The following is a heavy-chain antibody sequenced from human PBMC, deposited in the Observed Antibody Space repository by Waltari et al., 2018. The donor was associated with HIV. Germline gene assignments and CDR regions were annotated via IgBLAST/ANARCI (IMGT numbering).Heavy chain of an antibody. Sequence: QVQLQESGPGLVKPSETLSLTCTVSGYSISSGYYWGWIRQPPGKGLEWIGSIYNSGSSYSNPSVKSRVTISVDTSKNQFSLKLSSVTAADTAVYYCARDSYIVVVPAAPYYYYYGMDVWGQGTTVTVSS. V-gene: IGHV4-38-2*02. CDR2: IYNSGSS. D-gene: IGHD2-2*01. J-gene: IGHJ6*02. CDR3: ARDSYIVVVPAAPYYYYYGMDV. CDR1: GYSISSGYY.